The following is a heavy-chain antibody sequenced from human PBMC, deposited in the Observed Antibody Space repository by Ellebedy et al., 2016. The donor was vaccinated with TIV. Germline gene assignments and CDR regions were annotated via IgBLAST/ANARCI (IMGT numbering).Heavy chain of an antibody. J-gene: IGHJ4*02. CDR3: ARDLHRIAVARSLDY. Sequence: GESLKISCAASGFTFSSYSMNWVRQAPGKGLEWVSYISSSSSTIYYADSVKGRFTISRDNAKNSLYLQMNSLRAEDTAVYYCARDLHRIAVARSLDYWGQGTLVTVSS. CDR1: GFTFSSYS. V-gene: IGHV3-48*01. CDR2: ISSSSSTI. D-gene: IGHD6-19*01.